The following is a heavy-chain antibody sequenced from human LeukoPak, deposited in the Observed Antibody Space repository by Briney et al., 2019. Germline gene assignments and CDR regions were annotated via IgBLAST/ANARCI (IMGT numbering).Heavy chain of an antibody. V-gene: IGHV1-2*04. CDR1: GYTFSSYV. Sequence: ASVKVSCKAAGYTFSSYVIHWVRQAPGQGLEWMGWINPNSGGTNYAQKFQGWVTMTRDTSISTAYMELSRLRSDDTAVYYCARDRARRSQLWHYLDYWGQGTLVTVSS. J-gene: IGHJ4*02. CDR3: ARDRARRSQLWHYLDY. CDR2: INPNSGGT. D-gene: IGHD5-18*01.